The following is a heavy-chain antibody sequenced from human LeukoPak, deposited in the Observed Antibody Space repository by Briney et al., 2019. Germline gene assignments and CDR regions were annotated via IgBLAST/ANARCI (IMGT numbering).Heavy chain of an antibody. CDR2: IRSKAYGGTT. CDR3: GRLEIAVAANPFDY. D-gene: IGHD6-19*01. CDR1: GFTFGDYA. Sequence: GGSLRLSCTASGFTFGDYAMSWFRQAPGKGLEWVGFIRSKAYGGTTEYAASVKGRFTISRDDPKSIAYLQMNSLKTEDTAVYYCGRLEIAVAANPFDYWGQGTLVTVSS. J-gene: IGHJ4*02. V-gene: IGHV3-49*03.